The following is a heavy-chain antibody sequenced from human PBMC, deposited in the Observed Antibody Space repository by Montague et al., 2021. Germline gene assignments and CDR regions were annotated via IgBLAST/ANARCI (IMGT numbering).Heavy chain of an antibody. CDR2: INTYNGKT. CDR1: GYTFSNYG. Sequence: SVKVSCKGSGYTFSNYGISWVRRAPGQGLEWMGWINTYNGKTYYAQKLQGRVTMTTDTSTSTAYMELRSLRSDDTALYYCARGKPRNWFDPWGQGTLVTVSS. V-gene: IGHV1-18*01. CDR3: ARGKPRNWFDP. J-gene: IGHJ5*02.